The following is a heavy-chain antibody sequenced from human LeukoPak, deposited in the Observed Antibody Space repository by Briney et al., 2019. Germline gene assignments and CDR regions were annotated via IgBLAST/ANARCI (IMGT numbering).Heavy chain of an antibody. Sequence: GGSLRLSCAASGFTFSSYAMSWVRQAPGKGLEWVSTTGGSGGDTYYADSVKGRFTISRDNSKNTLYLQMNSLRAEDTAVYYCAKGGDYVFDYWGQGTLVTVSS. CDR3: AKGGDYVFDY. D-gene: IGHD4-17*01. V-gene: IGHV3-23*01. CDR2: TGGSGGDT. CDR1: GFTFSSYA. J-gene: IGHJ4*02.